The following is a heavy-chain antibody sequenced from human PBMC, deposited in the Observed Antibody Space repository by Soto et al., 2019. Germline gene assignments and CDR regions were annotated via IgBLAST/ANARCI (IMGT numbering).Heavy chain of an antibody. V-gene: IGHV3-30*18. CDR2: ISYDGSNK. CDR1: GFTFSSYG. D-gene: IGHD6-6*01. J-gene: IGHJ4*02. Sequence: PEGSLRLSCAASGFTFSSYGMHWVRQAPGKGLEWVAVISYDGSNKYYADSVKGRFTISRDNSKNTLYLQMNSLRAEDTAVYYCAKDGSSSSGFDYWGQGTLVTVSS. CDR3: AKDGSSSSGFDY.